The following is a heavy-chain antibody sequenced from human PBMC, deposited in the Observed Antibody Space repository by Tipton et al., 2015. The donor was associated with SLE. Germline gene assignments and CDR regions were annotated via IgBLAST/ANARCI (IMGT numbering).Heavy chain of an antibody. V-gene: IGHV4-59*01. CDR3: AGSGEGFSSSPPF. Sequence: TLSLTCTDSGGSISSYYWSWIRQPTGKGLEWIGYIYYSGSTNYNPSLKSRVTISVDTSKNQFSLKLSSVTAADTAVYYCAGSGEGFSSSPPFWGQGTLVTVSS. CDR2: IYYSGST. CDR1: GGSISSYY. J-gene: IGHJ4*02. D-gene: IGHD6-6*01.